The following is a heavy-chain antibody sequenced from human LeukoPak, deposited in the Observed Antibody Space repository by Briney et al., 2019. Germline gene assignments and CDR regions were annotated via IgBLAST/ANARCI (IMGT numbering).Heavy chain of an antibody. CDR1: GGSISSYY. D-gene: IGHD2-15*01. CDR3: ARESTPQY. J-gene: IGHJ4*02. Sequence: KPSETLSLTCTVSGGSISSYYWSWIRQPPGKGLEWIGYIYYSGSTNYNPSLKSRVTISVDTSKNQFSLKLSSVTAADTAVYYCARESTPQYWGQGTLVTVSS. CDR2: IYYSGST. V-gene: IGHV4-59*01.